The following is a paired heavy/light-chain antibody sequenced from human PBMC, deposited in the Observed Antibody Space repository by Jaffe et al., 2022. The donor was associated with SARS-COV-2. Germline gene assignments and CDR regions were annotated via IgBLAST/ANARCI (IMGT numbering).Light chain of an antibody. CDR3: QQYNNGLT. Sequence: EIVMTQSPATLSVSPGERVTLSCRASQSVGGKLAWYVQKPGQAPRLLIYGASTRPTGIPARFTGSGSGTEFTLTISSLQSEDFAVYYCQQYNNGLTFGGGTRVEIK. V-gene: IGKV3-15*01. CDR1: QSVGGK. CDR2: GAS. J-gene: IGKJ4*01.
Heavy chain of an antibody. CDR1: GDSFSNYA. V-gene: IGHV1-69*01. D-gene: IGHD3-10*01. CDR3: ARGLLFYDSGSPQIY. J-gene: IGHJ4*02. CDR2: IVPSFDPA. Sequence: QEQLVQSGAEVKKPGSSVKVSCKASGDSFSNYAITWMRQAPGQGLEWMGGIVPSFDPANYAPKYQGRVTITADVSSNTAYLELSSLRSEDTAVYFCARGLLFYDSGSPQIYWGQGTLVTVSS.